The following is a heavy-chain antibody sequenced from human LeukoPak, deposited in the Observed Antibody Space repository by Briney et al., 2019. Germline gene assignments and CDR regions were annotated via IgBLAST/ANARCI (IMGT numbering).Heavy chain of an antibody. CDR3: ARDGADYCSGGSCYGDAFDI. CDR1: GFTFSSYW. J-gene: IGHJ3*02. Sequence: GGPLRLSCAASGFTFSSYWMHWVRQAPGKGLVWVSRINSDGSSTSYADSVKGRFTISRDNAKNSLYLQMNSLRAEDTAVYYCARDGADYCSGGSCYGDAFDIWGQGTMVTVSS. CDR2: INSDGSST. D-gene: IGHD2-15*01. V-gene: IGHV3-74*01.